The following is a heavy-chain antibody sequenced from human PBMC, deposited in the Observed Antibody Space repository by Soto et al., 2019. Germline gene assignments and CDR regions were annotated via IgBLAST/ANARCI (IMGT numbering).Heavy chain of an antibody. CDR3: AKDRVIQLLPIWPDP. D-gene: IGHD2-2*01. J-gene: IGHJ5*02. CDR1: GFSFSNYG. Sequence: GGSLRLSCAASGFSFSNYGMHWVRQAPGRGLEWVAFVSSDGNNKYYADSVRGRFTISRDNSKNTLYLQVDSLRVDDTAVYYCAKDRVIQLLPIWPDPWGQGTLVTVSS. V-gene: IGHV3-30*18. CDR2: VSSDGNNK.